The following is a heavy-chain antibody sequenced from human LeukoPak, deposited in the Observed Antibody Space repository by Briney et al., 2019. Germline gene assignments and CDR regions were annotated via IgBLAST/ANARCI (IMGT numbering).Heavy chain of an antibody. D-gene: IGHD5-24*01. CDR3: ARRGRWLQLRAFDI. CDR2: INHSGST. Sequence: KSSETLSLTCAVYGGSFSGYYWSWIRQPPGKGLEWIGEINHSGSTNYNPSLKSRVTISVDTSKSQFSLRLSSVTAADTAVYYCARRGRWLQLRAFDIWGQGTMVTVSS. V-gene: IGHV4-34*01. J-gene: IGHJ3*02. CDR1: GGSFSGYY.